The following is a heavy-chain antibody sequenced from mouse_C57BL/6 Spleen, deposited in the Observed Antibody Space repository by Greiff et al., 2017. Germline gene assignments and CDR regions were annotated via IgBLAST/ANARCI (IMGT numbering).Heavy chain of an antibody. CDR3: ARPYYSNFCFAY. D-gene: IGHD2-5*01. V-gene: IGHV5-17*01. CDR1: GFTFSDYG. Sequence: EVQVVESGGGLVRPGGSLKLSCAASGFTFSDYGMHWVRQAPEKGLEWVAYISSGSSTINYSDTVKGRFTISRDNANNTLVLQMTSLRSEETAMYYCARPYYSNFCFAYWGQGTPLTVSS. CDR2: ISSGSSTI. J-gene: IGHJ2*01.